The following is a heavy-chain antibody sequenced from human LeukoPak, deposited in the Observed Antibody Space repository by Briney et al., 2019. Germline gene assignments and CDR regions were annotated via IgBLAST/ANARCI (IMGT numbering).Heavy chain of an antibody. CDR3: ARVFPEGRSYYFDY. Sequence: GESLKISCKGSGYSFTSYWIGWVRQMPGKGLEWMGIIYPGDSDTRHSPTYQGQVTISTDKSISTAYLQWSSLKASDTAMYYCARVFPEGRSYYFDYWGQGTLVTVSS. J-gene: IGHJ4*02. CDR1: GYSFTSYW. CDR2: IYPGDSDT. V-gene: IGHV5-51*01.